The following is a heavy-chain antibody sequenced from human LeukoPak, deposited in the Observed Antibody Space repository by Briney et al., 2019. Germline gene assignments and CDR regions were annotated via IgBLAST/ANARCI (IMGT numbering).Heavy chain of an antibody. CDR2: IIPIFGTA. Sequence: SVRVSCKASGGTFSSYAISWVRQAPGQGLEWMGGIIPIFGTANYAQKFQGRVTMTRDTSISTAYMELSRLRSDDTAVYYCARGAQLWFGELPTQYFDYWGQGTLVTVSS. J-gene: IGHJ4*02. CDR1: GGTFSSYA. V-gene: IGHV1-69*05. D-gene: IGHD3-10*01. CDR3: ARGAQLWFGELPTQYFDY.